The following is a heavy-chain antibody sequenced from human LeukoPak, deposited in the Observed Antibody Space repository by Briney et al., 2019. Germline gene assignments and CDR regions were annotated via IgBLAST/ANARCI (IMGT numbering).Heavy chain of an antibody. Sequence: SVKVSCKASGGTFSSYAISWVRQAPGQGLEWMGRIIPIFGTANYARKFQGRVTITTDESTSTAYMELSSLRSEDTAVYYCASGRYCSSTSCYFEGYYYYMDVWGKGTTVTVSS. D-gene: IGHD2-2*01. J-gene: IGHJ6*03. CDR2: IIPIFGTA. V-gene: IGHV1-69*05. CDR1: GGTFSSYA. CDR3: ASGRYCSSTSCYFEGYYYYMDV.